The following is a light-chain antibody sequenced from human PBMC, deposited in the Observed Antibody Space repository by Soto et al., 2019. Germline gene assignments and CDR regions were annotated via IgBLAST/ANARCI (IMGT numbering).Light chain of an antibody. J-gene: IGKJ1*01. CDR2: AAS. CDR3: QQSYSALVA. Sequence: DIQVTPSPSSLSSSVGDRVTLPCRATQSISRSLNWYQQKPGKAPELLIYAASSLQSGVPSRFSGSGSGTDFTLTISSLQPEDSATYYCQQSYSALVAFGQGTTGDIK. CDR1: QSISRS. V-gene: IGKV1-39*01.